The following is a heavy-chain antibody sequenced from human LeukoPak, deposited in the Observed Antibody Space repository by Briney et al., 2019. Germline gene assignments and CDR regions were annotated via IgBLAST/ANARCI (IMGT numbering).Heavy chain of an antibody. D-gene: IGHD6-13*01. V-gene: IGHV3-23*01. Sequence: PGGSLRLSCAASGFTFSSYAMSWVRQAPGKGLEWVSALSASGGSTYYADSVKGRFSISRDNSKNTLYLQMNRLRAEDTAVYYCAKRGGSSWSGDFDHWGQGPVVSVSS. J-gene: IGHJ4*02. CDR1: GFTFSSYA. CDR2: LSASGGST. CDR3: AKRGGSSWSGDFDH.